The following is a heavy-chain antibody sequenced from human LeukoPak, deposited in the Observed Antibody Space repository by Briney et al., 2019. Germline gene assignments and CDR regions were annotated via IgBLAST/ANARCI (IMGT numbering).Heavy chain of an antibody. Sequence: PGGSLRLSCAASGFTFSNYWMSWVRQAPGKGLEWVANIKQDGSEKYYVDSVKGRFTISRDNAEKSLYLQMNSLRAEDTPVYYCARTTVAKFDLWGRGTLVSVSS. CDR2: IKQDGSEK. V-gene: IGHV3-7*01. D-gene: IGHD4-23*01. CDR1: GFTFSNYW. CDR3: ARTTVAKFDL. J-gene: IGHJ2*01.